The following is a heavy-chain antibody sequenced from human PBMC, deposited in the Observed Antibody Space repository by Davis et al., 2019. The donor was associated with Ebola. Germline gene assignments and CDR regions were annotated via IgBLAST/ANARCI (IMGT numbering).Heavy chain of an antibody. CDR2: ISGSGGST. J-gene: IGHJ6*04. CDR1: VITFSSYA. D-gene: IGHD3-3*01. Sequence: GESLKISCTDSVITFSSYAMTWVRQAPGKGLAWVSAISGSGGSTYYADSVKGRFTISRDNSKKTLYLQMNSLRAEDTAVYYCAKSGLSFGVVKYHYGMDVWGKGTTVTASS. CDR3: AKSGLSFGVVKYHYGMDV. V-gene: IGHV3-23*01.